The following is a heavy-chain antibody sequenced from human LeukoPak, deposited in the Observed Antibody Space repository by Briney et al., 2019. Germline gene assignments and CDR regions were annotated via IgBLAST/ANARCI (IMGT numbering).Heavy chain of an antibody. J-gene: IGHJ6*03. Sequence: ASVKVSCKASGYTFTNSYIHWVRQAPGQVLEWMGLINPDGGNTDYAQNFQGRVTLTRDTSTSTVYMELSSLRSDDTAVYYCARDPLWFGELQSNYYYYYMDVWGKGTTVTISS. CDR3: ARDPLWFGELQSNYYYYYMDV. D-gene: IGHD3-10*01. CDR2: INPDGGNT. V-gene: IGHV1-46*01. CDR1: GYTFTNSY.